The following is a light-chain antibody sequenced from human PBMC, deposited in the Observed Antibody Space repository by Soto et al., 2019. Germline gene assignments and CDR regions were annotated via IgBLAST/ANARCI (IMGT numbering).Light chain of an antibody. V-gene: IGLV2-14*01. CDR2: EVS. Sequence: QSALTQPASVSGSPGQSITISCTGTSSDVGGYNYVSWYQQHPGKAPKLMIYEVSNWPSGVSNRFSGSKSGNTASLTISGLQAEDEADYYCSSCTSSSTVIFGGGTKLTVL. J-gene: IGLJ2*01. CDR1: SSDVGGYNY. CDR3: SSCTSSSTVI.